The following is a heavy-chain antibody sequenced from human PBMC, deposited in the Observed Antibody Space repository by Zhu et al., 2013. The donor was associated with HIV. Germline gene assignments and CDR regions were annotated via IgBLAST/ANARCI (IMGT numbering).Heavy chain of an antibody. Sequence: QVQLVQSGAEVKKPGSSVKVSCKASGGTFSSYAISWVRQAPGQGLEWMGGIIPIFGTANYAQKFQGRVTITADESTSTAYMELSSLRSEDTAVYYCARVRVNSYYGSATGAFDIWGQGTMVTVSS. D-gene: IGHD3-10*01. CDR2: IIPIFGTA. CDR3: ARVRVNSYYGSATGAFDI. J-gene: IGHJ3*02. V-gene: IGHV1-69*01. CDR1: GGTFSSYA.